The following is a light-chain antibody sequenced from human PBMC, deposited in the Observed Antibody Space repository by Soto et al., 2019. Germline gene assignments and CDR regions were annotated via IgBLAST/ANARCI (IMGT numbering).Light chain of an antibody. CDR3: QQYHSYPLT. CDR1: QSIGSW. J-gene: IGKJ5*01. CDR2: DAS. V-gene: IGKV1-5*01. Sequence: DIHMTQSPYTLSACVGDRVTITCRASQSIGSWLAWYQKKAGKAPKLLIYDASSLESGVPSRFSASGSGTEFNLTITSLQTEDFATYYCQQYHSYPLTLGQGTRLEIK.